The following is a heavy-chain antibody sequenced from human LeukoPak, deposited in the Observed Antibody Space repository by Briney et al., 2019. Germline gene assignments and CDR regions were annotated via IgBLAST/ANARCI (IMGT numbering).Heavy chain of an antibody. J-gene: IGHJ4*02. CDR3: ATDRPPDIVVVVAAGYFDY. CDR1: GFTFSNYG. CDR2: ISYDGSSK. D-gene: IGHD2-15*01. Sequence: PGGSLRLSCAASGFTFSNYGMHWVRQAPGKGLEWVAIISYDGSSKYYADSVKGRFTISRDNSKNTLYLQMNSLRAEDTAVYYCATDRPPDIVVVVAAGYFDYWGQGTLVTVSS. V-gene: IGHV3-30*03.